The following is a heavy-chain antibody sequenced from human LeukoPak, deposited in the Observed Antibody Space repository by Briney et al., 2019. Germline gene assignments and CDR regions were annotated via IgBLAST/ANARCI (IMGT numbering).Heavy chain of an antibody. Sequence: GGSLRLSCAASGFTFSSYAMHWVRQAPGKGLEWVAVISYDGSNKYYADSVKGRFTISRDNAKNSLYLQMNSLRAEDTAVYYCARDPGHYDILTGYYYYYMDVWGKGTTVTVSS. D-gene: IGHD3-9*01. V-gene: IGHV3-30-3*01. CDR1: GFTFSSYA. CDR2: ISYDGSNK. J-gene: IGHJ6*03. CDR3: ARDPGHYDILTGYYYYYMDV.